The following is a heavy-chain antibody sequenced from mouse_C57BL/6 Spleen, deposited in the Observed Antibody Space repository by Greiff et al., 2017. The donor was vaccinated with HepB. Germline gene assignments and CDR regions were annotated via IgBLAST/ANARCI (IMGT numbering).Heavy chain of an antibody. Sequence: ESGPGLVKPSQSLSLTCSVTGYSITSGYYWNWIRQFPGNKLEWMGYISYDGSNNYNPSLKNRISITRDTSKNQFFLKLNSVTTEDTATYYCAKEDYESGGHFDYWGQGTTLTVSS. J-gene: IGHJ2*01. CDR3: AKEDYESGGHFDY. CDR2: ISYDGSN. D-gene: IGHD2-4*01. V-gene: IGHV3-6*01. CDR1: GYSITSGYY.